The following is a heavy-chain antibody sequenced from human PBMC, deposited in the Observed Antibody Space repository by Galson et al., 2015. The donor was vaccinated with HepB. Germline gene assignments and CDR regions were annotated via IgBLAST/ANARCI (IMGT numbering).Heavy chain of an antibody. CDR2: IWYDGSNK. J-gene: IGHJ4*02. CDR1: GFTFNSYG. CDR3: TTDIVVVPAAGSDY. D-gene: IGHD2-2*01. V-gene: IGHV3-33*01. Sequence: SLRLSCAASGFTFNSYGMHWVRQAPGKGLEWVAFIWYDGSNKYYADPVKGRFTISRDDSKNTLYLQMNSLKTEDTAVYYCTTDIVVVPAAGSDYWGQGTLVTVSS.